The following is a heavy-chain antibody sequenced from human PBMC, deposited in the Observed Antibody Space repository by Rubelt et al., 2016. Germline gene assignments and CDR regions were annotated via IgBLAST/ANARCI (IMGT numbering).Heavy chain of an antibody. CDR3: AGIFHCRGDNCEES. Sequence: QVQLQQWGAGLLRSSETLSLTCAVYGGSFSGYYWSWIRQPPGKGLEWIGEFIDGGSTNYNPSLKSRVIISADTSKNQFSLSVNAGTAADTAVYDCAGIFHCRGDNCEESWGRGTPVTVSS. V-gene: IGHV4-34*12. D-gene: IGHD2-21*01. CDR1: GGSFSGYY. J-gene: IGHJ1*01. CDR2: FIDGGST.